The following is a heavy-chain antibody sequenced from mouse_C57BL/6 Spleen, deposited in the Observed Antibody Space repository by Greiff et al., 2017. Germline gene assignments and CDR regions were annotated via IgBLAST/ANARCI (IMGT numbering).Heavy chain of an antibody. V-gene: IGHV1-50*01. CDR1: GYTFTSYW. J-gene: IGHJ2*01. Sequence: QVQLQQPGAELVKPGASVKLSCKASGYTFTSYWMQWVKQRPGQGLEWIGEIDPSDSYTNYNQKFKGKATLTVDTSSSTAYMQLSSLTSEDSAVYYCARWNLYYFDYWGQGTTLTVSS. CDR2: IDPSDSYT. CDR3: ARWNLYYFDY.